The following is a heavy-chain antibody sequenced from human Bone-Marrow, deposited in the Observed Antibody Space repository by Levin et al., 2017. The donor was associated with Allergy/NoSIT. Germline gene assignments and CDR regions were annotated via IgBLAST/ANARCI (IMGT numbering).Heavy chain of an antibody. CDR3: ARGGMFYHDSSGYPFDY. Sequence: SQTLSLTCTVSGGSIGSSDYYWSWIRQTPGKGLEWIGCIYYIGHTYYDRSLRSRVTISVDTSKNQLSLKLGSVTAADTAVYYCARGGMFYHDSSGYPFDYWGQGTQVTVSS. CDR1: GGSIGSSDYY. J-gene: IGHJ4*02. CDR2: IYYIGHT. D-gene: IGHD3-22*01. V-gene: IGHV4-30-4*01.